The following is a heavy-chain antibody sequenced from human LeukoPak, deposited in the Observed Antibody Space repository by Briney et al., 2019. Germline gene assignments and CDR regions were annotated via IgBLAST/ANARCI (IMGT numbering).Heavy chain of an antibody. CDR2: IYYSGST. CDR1: GRSFSNGDYY. CDR3: ARSEGYAFDP. D-gene: IGHD2-15*01. V-gene: IGHV4-30-4*01. J-gene: IGHJ5*02. Sequence: SQTLSLTCIVFGRSFSNGDYYWSWIRQPPGKGLEWIGYIYYSGSTFYNPSLKSRVTISLDTSKSQFSLKLSSVTAADTAVYYCARSEGYAFDPWGQGTLVTVSS.